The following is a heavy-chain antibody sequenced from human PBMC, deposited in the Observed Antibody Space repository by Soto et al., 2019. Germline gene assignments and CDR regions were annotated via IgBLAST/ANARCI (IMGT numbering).Heavy chain of an antibody. CDR1: GGSISSYY. J-gene: IGHJ3*02. D-gene: IGHD4-17*01. CDR3: ARLPSDYGGNAFDI. Sequence: SETLSLTCTVSGGSISSYYWSWIRQPPGKGLEWIGYIYYSGSTNYNPSLKSRVTISVDTSKNQFSLKLSSVTAADTAVYYCARLPSDYGGNAFDIWGQGTMVTVSS. CDR2: IYYSGST. V-gene: IGHV4-59*08.